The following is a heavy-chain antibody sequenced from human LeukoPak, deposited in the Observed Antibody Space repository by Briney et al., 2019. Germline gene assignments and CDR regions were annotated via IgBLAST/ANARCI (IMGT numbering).Heavy chain of an antibody. J-gene: IGHJ4*02. CDR2: INPSSGVT. CDR3: TTRGGESSPLRY. V-gene: IGHV1-2*06. D-gene: IGHD3-10*01. Sequence: KVSCKASGYTFTGYSIQWVRQAPGQGLEWMGRINPSSGVTHYAQKFQDSVTLTRDTSISTAYLEVNTLRSDDTAVYYCTTRGGESSPLRYWGQGTLVTVSS. CDR1: GYTFTGYS.